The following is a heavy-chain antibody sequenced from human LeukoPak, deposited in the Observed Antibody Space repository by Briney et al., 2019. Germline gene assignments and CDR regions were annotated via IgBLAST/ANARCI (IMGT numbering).Heavy chain of an antibody. CDR1: GFSFTSYG. D-gene: IGHD2-2*01. CDR2: IWYVGSNK. CDR3: AREDIVVVPAAMAAYYYYYGMDV. J-gene: IGHJ6*02. Sequence: GGSLRLSCAPSGFSFTSYGTHWVRPAPGKGLGWVAVIWYVGSNKYYADSVKGRFTISRDNSKNTLYLQMNSLRAEDTAVYYCAREDIVVVPAAMAAYYYYYGMDVWGQGTTVTVSS. V-gene: IGHV3-33*01.